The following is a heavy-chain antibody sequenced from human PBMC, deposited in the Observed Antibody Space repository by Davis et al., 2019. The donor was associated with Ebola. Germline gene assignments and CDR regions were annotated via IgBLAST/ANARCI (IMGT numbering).Heavy chain of an antibody. CDR3: ARDERGPRVGATRPFDY. CDR2: ISSSSSTI. V-gene: IGHV3-48*02. D-gene: IGHD1-26*01. J-gene: IGHJ4*02. Sequence: GGSLRLSCAASGFTSSSYSMNWVRQAPGKGLEWVSYISSSSSTIYYADSVKGRFTISRDNAKNSLYLQMNSLRDEDTAVYYCARDERGPRVGATRPFDYWGQGTLVTVSS. CDR1: GFTSSSYS.